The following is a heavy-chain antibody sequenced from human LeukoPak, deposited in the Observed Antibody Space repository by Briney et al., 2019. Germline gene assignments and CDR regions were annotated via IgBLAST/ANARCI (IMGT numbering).Heavy chain of an antibody. J-gene: IGHJ4*02. CDR3: ARETGAAAGSDY. V-gene: IGHV4-4*07. Sequence: PSETLSLTCTVSGGSISSYYWSCIRQPAGKGLERIGRIYTTGSTNYNPSLKSRVAMSVDTSKNQFSLKLSSVTAADTAVYYCARETGAAAGSDYWGQGTLVTVSS. D-gene: IGHD6-13*01. CDR2: IYTTGST. CDR1: GGSISSYY.